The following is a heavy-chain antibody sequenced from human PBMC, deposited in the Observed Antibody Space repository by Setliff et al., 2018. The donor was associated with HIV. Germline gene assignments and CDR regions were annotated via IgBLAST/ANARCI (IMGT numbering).Heavy chain of an antibody. CDR1: GGSIGTTTYY. Sequence: PSETLSLTCAVSGGSIGTTTYYWGWIRQSPGKGLEWVGNVHNSGGTNYNPSLKSRVTIFVDTSKTQFYLKLRSVTASDTAVYYCARYTSKVDWFDPWGQGTLVTVSS. D-gene: IGHD2-2*02. V-gene: IGHV4-39*01. CDR3: ARYTSKVDWFDP. CDR2: VHNSGGT. J-gene: IGHJ5*02.